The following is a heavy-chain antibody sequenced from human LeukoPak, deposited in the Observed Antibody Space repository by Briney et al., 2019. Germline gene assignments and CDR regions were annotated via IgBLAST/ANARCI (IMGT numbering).Heavy chain of an antibody. V-gene: IGHV4-61*02. Sequence: SETLSLTCSVSGGSISSDRYYWSWIRQPAGKGLEWIGRIYAPGDTKYDPSLQSRVTISGDTSKNQISLKLASVTAADTAVYYCAREYYAPGSNGAFDYWGQGILVTVSS. CDR1: GGSISSDRYY. D-gene: IGHD3-10*01. CDR2: IYAPGDT. J-gene: IGHJ4*02. CDR3: AREYYAPGSNGAFDY.